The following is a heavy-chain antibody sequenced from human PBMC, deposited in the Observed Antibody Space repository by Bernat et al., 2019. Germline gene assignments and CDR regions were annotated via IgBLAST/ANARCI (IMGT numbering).Heavy chain of an antibody. V-gene: IGHV3-48*04. CDR1: GFTFSTSA. J-gene: IGHJ4*02. CDR2: ISSSGSTI. Sequence: EVQLLESGGGLVQPGGSLRLSCVASGFTFSTSAMSWVRQAPGKGLEWVSYISSSGSTIYYADSVKGRFTISRDNAKNSLYLQMNSLRAEDTAVYYCARDDGGYSYGLHFDYWGQGTLVTVSS. D-gene: IGHD5-18*01. CDR3: ARDDGGYSYGLHFDY.